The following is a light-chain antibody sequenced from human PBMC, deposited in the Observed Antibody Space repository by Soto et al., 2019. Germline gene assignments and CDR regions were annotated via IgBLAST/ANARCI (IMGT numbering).Light chain of an antibody. J-gene: IGKJ3*01. CDR3: QQSYTTPIN. CDR2: AAS. V-gene: IGKV1-39*01. CDR1: QSISNY. Sequence: DIQMTQSPSSLSASVGDRVTITCLASQSISNYLNWYQQKPGKAPELLIYAASSLQSGVPSRFSGSGSGTDFTLTISSLQPEDFATYYCQQSYTTPINFGPGTKVDTK.